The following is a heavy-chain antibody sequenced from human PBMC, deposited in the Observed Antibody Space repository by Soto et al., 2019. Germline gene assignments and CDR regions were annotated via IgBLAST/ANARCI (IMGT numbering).Heavy chain of an antibody. V-gene: IGHV4-39*01. D-gene: IGHD4-17*01. CDR2: IYYRGNT. Sequence: QLQLQESGPGLVKPSETLSLTCTVSSGSISSSSSYWGWIRQPPGKGLEWIGNIYYRGNTYYNPSLKSQVSISIDSSKTQCSRKLNSVTTADSAVYYCGAQDYGSTEYYFETCGQGTLVTVSS. J-gene: IGHJ4*02. CDR1: SGSISSSSSY. CDR3: GAQDYGSTEYYFET.